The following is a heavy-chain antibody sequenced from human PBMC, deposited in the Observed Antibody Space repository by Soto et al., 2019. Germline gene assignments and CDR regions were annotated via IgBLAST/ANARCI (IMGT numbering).Heavy chain of an antibody. D-gene: IGHD3-22*01. Sequence: QVQLVQSGAGVKKPGSSVKVSCKASGGTFSSYAISWVRQAPGQGLEWMGGIIPIFGTANYAQKFQGRVTITADESTSTAYMELSSLRSEDTAVYYCTSHYYDSSGYPHYFDYWGQGTLVTVSS. V-gene: IGHV1-69*01. CDR1: GGTFSSYA. CDR2: IIPIFGTA. J-gene: IGHJ4*02. CDR3: TSHYYDSSGYPHYFDY.